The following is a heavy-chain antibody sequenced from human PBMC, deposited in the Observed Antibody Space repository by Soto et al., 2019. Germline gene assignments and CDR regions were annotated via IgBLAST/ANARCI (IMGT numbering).Heavy chain of an antibody. Sequence: ASVKVSCKVSGHKVTELSIYWMRQSPGTGLECMGGFDPKDGLPVYAQNFEGRVTMTEDASTDTAYSEVDNLRSEDTAVYFCATVVGLGRYYFDAWGQGSLVTVSS. V-gene: IGHV1-24*01. CDR1: GHKVTELS. J-gene: IGHJ5*02. D-gene: IGHD2-15*01. CDR2: FDPKDGLP. CDR3: ATVVGLGRYYFDA.